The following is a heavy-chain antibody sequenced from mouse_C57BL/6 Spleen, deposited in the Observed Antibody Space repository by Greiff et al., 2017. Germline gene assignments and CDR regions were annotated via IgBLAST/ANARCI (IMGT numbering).Heavy chain of an antibody. V-gene: IGHV1-55*01. D-gene: IGHD2-2*01. J-gene: IGHJ2*01. CDR3: ARGGYDVGYFDY. CDR2: IYPGSGST. Sequence: VQLQQPGAELVKPGASVKMSCKASGYTFTSYWITWVKQRPGQGLEWIGDIYPGSGSTNYNEKFKSKATLTVDTSSSPAYMQLSSLTSEDSAVYYCARGGYDVGYFDYWGQGTTLTVSS. CDR1: GYTFTSYW.